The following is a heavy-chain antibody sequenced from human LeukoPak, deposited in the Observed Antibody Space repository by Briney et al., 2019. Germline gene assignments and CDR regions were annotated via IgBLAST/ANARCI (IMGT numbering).Heavy chain of an antibody. CDR1: GFTFSNYA. Sequence: GGSLRLSCAASGFTFSNYAMHWVRQAPGRGLEWVAVISYDGSDKSYADSVKGRFTISRDNSKNTLYLQMNSLRAEDTAVYYCARESEDGSGSYFPDYWGQGTLVTVSS. V-gene: IGHV3-30*03. D-gene: IGHD3-10*01. CDR2: ISYDGSDK. CDR3: ARESEDGSGSYFPDY. J-gene: IGHJ4*02.